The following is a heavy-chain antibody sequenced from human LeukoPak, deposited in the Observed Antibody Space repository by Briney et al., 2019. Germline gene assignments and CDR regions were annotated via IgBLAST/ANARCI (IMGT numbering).Heavy chain of an antibody. J-gene: IGHJ4*02. CDR2: ISSSGSSI. CDR3: ARATVGFDY. CDR1: GFTFSSYE. Sequence: PGGSLRLSCAASGFTFSSYEMNWVREAPGKGLEWVSYISSSGSSIDYADSVKGRFTISRDNAKNSQYLQMNSLRAEDTAVYYCARATVGFDYWGQGTLVTVSS. V-gene: IGHV3-48*03. D-gene: IGHD3-3*01.